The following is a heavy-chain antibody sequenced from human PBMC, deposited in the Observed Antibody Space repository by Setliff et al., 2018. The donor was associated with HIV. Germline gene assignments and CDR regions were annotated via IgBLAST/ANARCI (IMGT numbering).Heavy chain of an antibody. CDR1: GGAISSGSYY. CDR3: ARTTLTIFGVVIPDY. V-gene: IGHV4-61*02. CDR2: FYTSGST. Sequence: SETLSLTCTVSGGAISSGSYYWSWIRQTAGKGLEWVGRFYTSGSTNYNPSLKSRVTISLETSKNQFSLKLSSVAAADTAVYYCARTTLTIFGVVIPDYWGQGTLVTVSS. D-gene: IGHD3-3*01. J-gene: IGHJ4*02.